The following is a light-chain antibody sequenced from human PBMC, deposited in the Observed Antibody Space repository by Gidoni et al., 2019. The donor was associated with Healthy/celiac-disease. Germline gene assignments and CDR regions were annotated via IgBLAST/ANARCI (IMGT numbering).Light chain of an antibody. Sequence: DIQMTQSPSSLSASVGDRVTITCQASQDISNYLNWYQQKPGKAHKLLIYDASNLETGVPSRFSGSGSGTDFTFTISSLQPEDIATYYCQQYDNLHFTFGPGTKVDIK. CDR1: QDISNY. CDR3: QQYDNLHFT. V-gene: IGKV1-33*01. CDR2: DAS. J-gene: IGKJ3*01.